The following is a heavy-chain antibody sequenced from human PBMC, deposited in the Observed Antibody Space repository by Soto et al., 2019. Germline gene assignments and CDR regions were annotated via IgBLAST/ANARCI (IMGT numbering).Heavy chain of an antibody. CDR3: ARSVAVPGAHIDY. J-gene: IGHJ4*02. CDR1: GGSISGSY. Sequence: SETLSLTCSVSGGSISGSYWSWIRQSPGKGLEWLGYVYYTGSTNYSPSLRSRVSISVDTSKNEFSLRLSSVAAADTAVCFCARSVAVPGAHIDYWGQGTQVTVSS. D-gene: IGHD6-19*01. CDR2: VYYTGST. V-gene: IGHV4-59*01.